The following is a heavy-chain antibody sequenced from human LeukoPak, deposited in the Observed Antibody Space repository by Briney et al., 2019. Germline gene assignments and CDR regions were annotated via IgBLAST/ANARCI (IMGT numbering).Heavy chain of an antibody. CDR1: GGSISSGGYY. CDR2: IYHSGST. V-gene: IGHV4-30-2*01. D-gene: IGHD3-10*01. CDR3: ARGGSSGYYFDY. Sequence: PSQTLSLTCAVSGGSISSGGYYWIWIRQPPGKGLEWIGYIYHSGSTYYNPSLKSRVTISVDRPKNQFTLKLSSVTAADTAVYYCARGGSSGYYFDYWGQGTLVTVSS. J-gene: IGHJ4*02.